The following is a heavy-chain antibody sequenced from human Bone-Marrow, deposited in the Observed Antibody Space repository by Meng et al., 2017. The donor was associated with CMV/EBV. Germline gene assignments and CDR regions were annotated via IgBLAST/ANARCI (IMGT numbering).Heavy chain of an antibody. CDR1: GFTFSSYS. D-gene: IGHD3-3*01. Sequence: GESLKISCAASGFTFSSYSMNWVRQAPGKGLEWVSYISSSSSTIYYADSVKGRFTISRGNAKNSLYLQMNSLRAEDTAVYYCARVEWGGYPYYYYYYGMDVWGQGTTVTVSS. CDR2: ISSSSSTI. CDR3: ARVEWGGYPYYYYYYGMDV. J-gene: IGHJ6*02. V-gene: IGHV3-48*04.